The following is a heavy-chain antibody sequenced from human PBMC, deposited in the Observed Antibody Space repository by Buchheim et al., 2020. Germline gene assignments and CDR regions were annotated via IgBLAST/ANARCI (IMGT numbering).Heavy chain of an antibody. V-gene: IGHV3-21*01. CDR3: ARDPGEEGYLQPLDY. CDR2: ISTRSTRI. CDR1: GFTFSSYS. J-gene: IGHJ4*02. D-gene: IGHD4-17*01. Sequence: EVQLVESGGGLVQPGGSLRLSCAASGFTFSSYSMNWVRQAPGKGLEWVSSISTRSTRIYYADSMRGRFTISRDNAKNSLYLQMNSLRAEDTAVYYCARDPGEEGYLQPLDYWGQGTL.